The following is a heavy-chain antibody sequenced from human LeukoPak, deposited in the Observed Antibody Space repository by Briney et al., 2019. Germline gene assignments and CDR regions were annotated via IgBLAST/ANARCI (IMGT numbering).Heavy chain of an antibody. J-gene: IGHJ3*02. CDR3: ARDLTWELRAFDI. V-gene: IGHV1-69*13. D-gene: IGHD1-26*01. CDR1: GGTFSSYA. CDR2: IIPIFGTA. Sequence: SVKVSCKASGGTFSSYAISWVRQAPGQGLEWMGGIIPIFGTANYAQKFQGRVTITADESTSTAYMELSSLRSEDTAVYYCARDLTWELRAFDIWGQGTMVTVSS.